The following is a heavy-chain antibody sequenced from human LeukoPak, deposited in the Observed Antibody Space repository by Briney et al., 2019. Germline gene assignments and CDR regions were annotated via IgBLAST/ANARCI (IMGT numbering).Heavy chain of an antibody. CDR1: GFTFSSYA. D-gene: IGHD3-16*02. CDR3: ARGMLDRYRLHYYYYGMDV. J-gene: IGHJ6*04. Sequence: GGSLRLSCAASGFTFSSYAMHWVRQAPGKGLEWVAVISYDGSNKCYADSVKGRFTISRDNSKNTLYLQMNSLRAEDTAVYYCARGMLDRYRLHYYYYGMDVWGKGTTVTVSS. CDR2: ISYDGSNK. V-gene: IGHV3-30*04.